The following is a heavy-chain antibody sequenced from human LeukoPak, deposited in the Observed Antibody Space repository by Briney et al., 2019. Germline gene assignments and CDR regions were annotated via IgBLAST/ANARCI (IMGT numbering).Heavy chain of an antibody. CDR3: ARANIVGATHDAFDI. Sequence: SETLSLTCTVSGDSIPNYYWSWIRQPPGKGLEWIGYISNSGSTNYNPSLKSRVTISVDMSKNQFSLKLSSVTAADTAVYYCARANIVGATHDAFDIWGQGTMVTVSS. CDR2: ISNSGST. CDR1: GDSIPNYY. D-gene: IGHD1-26*01. V-gene: IGHV4-59*01. J-gene: IGHJ3*02.